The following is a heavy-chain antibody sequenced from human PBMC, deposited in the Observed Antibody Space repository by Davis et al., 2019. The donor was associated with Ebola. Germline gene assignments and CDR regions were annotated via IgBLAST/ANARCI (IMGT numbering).Heavy chain of an antibody. CDR3: AKDKPTVTTSLDY. CDR1: GFTFSSYS. J-gene: IGHJ4*02. Sequence: PGGSLRLSCAASGFTFSSYSMNWVRQAPGKGLEWVSSISSSSSYIYYADSVKGRFTISRDNAKNSLYLQMNSLRAEDTAVYYCAKDKPTVTTSLDYWGQGTLVTVSS. D-gene: IGHD4-17*01. CDR2: ISSSSSYI. V-gene: IGHV3-21*01.